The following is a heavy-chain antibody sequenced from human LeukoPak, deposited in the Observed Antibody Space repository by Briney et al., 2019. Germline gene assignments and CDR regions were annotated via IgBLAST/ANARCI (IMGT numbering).Heavy chain of an antibody. CDR2: IRSTSSST. J-gene: IGHJ4*02. Sequence: GGSLRLSCAAPGFTFSGYGMNWVRQAPGKGLEWVSSIRSTSSSTYYADSVKGRFTISRDNARNSLYLQMNSLRAEDTAVYYCARERGYSYGYSDYWGQGTLVTVSS. V-gene: IGHV3-21*01. D-gene: IGHD5-18*01. CDR3: ARERGYSYGYSDY. CDR1: GFTFSGYG.